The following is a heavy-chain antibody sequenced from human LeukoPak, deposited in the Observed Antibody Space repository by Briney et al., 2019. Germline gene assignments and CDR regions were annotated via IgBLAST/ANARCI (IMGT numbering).Heavy chain of an antibody. D-gene: IGHD2-2*01. J-gene: IGHJ4*02. CDR3: ASTYCSSTSCPLNFGY. CDR1: GGSISSYY. V-gene: IGHV4-59*01. CDR2: IYYSGST. Sequence: SETLSLTCTVSGGSISSYYWSWIRQPPGKGLEWIGYIYYSGSTNYNPSLKSRVTISVDTSKNQFSLKLSSVTAADTAVYYCASTYCSSTSCPLNFGYWGQGTLVTVSS.